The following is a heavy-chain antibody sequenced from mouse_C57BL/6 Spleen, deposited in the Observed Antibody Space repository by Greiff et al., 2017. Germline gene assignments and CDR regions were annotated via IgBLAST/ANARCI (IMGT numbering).Heavy chain of an antibody. CDR1: GYAFTNYL. D-gene: IGHD1-1*01. CDR2: INPGSGGT. V-gene: IGHV1-54*01. J-gene: IGHJ2*01. Sequence: VQLVESGAELVRPGTSVKVSCKASGYAFTNYLIEWVKQRPGQGLEWIGVINPGSGGTNYNEKFKGKATLTADKSSSTAYMQLSSLTSEDSAVYFCARDYGSRNYFDYWGQGTTLTVSS. CDR3: ARDYGSRNYFDY.